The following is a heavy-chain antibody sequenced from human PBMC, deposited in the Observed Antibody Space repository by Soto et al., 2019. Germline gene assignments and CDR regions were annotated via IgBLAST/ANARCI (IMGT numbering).Heavy chain of an antibody. D-gene: IGHD3-3*01. J-gene: IGHJ6*02. CDR2: IYYSGST. CDR1: GGSVSSGSYY. Sequence: QVQLQESGPGLVKPSETLSLTCTVSGGSVSSGSYYWSWIRQPPGKGLEWIGYIYYSGSTNYNPSLKSRVTISVDTSKNQFSLKLSSVTAADTAVYYCAREAAGVADYHYYYYGMDVWGQGTTVTVSS. CDR3: AREAAGVADYHYYYYGMDV. V-gene: IGHV4-61*01.